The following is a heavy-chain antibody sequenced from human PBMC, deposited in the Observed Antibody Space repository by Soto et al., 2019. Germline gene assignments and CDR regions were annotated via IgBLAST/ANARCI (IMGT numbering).Heavy chain of an antibody. V-gene: IGHV3-23*01. J-gene: IGHJ4*02. CDR2: ISVSGNNA. CDR1: GFAFSTFA. CDR3: ARDQLRPGILYSLGVLLPEYGL. Sequence: GGSLRLSCAASGFAFSTFAMTWGRQAPGKGLEWVAAISVSGNNAYYADSVKGRFTISRDNSQNSVFLQMSSLRAEDTAVYYCARDQLRPGILYSLGVLLPEYGLWGQGTLVTVSS. D-gene: IGHD3-22*01.